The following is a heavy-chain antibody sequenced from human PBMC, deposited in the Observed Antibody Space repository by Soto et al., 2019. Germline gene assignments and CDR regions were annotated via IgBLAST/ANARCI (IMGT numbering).Heavy chain of an antibody. CDR1: GGSISSSNW. D-gene: IGHD2-21*01. CDR3: ARDSGGGADY. CDR2: IYHTGST. Sequence: QVQLQGSGPGLVKPSGTLSLTCAVSGGSISSSNWGGWVRQPPGKGLEWIGEIYHTGSTTYNPSLNSRVTISVDKSKNQFSLELSSVTAADTAVYYCARDSGGGADYWGQGTLVTVSS. J-gene: IGHJ4*02. V-gene: IGHV4-4*02.